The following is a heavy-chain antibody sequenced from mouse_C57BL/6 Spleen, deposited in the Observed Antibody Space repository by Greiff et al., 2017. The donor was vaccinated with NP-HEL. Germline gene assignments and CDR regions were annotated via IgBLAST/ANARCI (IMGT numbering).Heavy chain of an antibody. CDR1: GFNIKDYY. Sequence: VQLQQSGAELVRPGASVKLSCTASGFNIKDYYMHWVKQRPEQGLEWIGRIDPEDGDTEYAPKFQGKATMTADTSSNTAYLQLSSLTSEDTAVYYCTKHSNYVDYFDYWGQGTTLTVSS. J-gene: IGHJ2*01. CDR2: IDPEDGDT. V-gene: IGHV14-1*01. D-gene: IGHD2-5*01. CDR3: TKHSNYVDYFDY.